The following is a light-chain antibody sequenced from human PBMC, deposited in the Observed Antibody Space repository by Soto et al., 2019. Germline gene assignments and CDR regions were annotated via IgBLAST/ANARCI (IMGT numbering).Light chain of an antibody. V-gene: IGLV2-14*01. CDR3: SSHTSVNTRV. Sequence: QSTLTQPASVSGSPGQSIAISSTGTSSDVGTYDYVSWYQQYPDKAPKLIIYEVTQRPSGVSNRFSGSKSGNTASLTISGLQAEDEADYYCSSHTSVNTRVFGTGTKVTV. J-gene: IGLJ1*01. CDR1: SSDVGTYDY. CDR2: EVT.